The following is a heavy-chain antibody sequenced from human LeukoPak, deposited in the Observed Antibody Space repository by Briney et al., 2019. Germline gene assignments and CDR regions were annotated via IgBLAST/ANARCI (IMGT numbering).Heavy chain of an antibody. CDR2: IYWNDDK. V-gene: IGHV2-5*01. Sequence: SGPTLVKPTQTLTLTCTFSGFSLSSSGVGVGWIRQPQGKALEWLALIYWNDDKRYSPSLKSRLIITKDTSKNQVVLTMTNMDPVDTATYYCAHRLSVATGDYMDVWGKGTTVTVSS. D-gene: IGHD1-14*01. J-gene: IGHJ6*03. CDR3: AHRLSVATGDYMDV. CDR1: GFSLSSSGVG.